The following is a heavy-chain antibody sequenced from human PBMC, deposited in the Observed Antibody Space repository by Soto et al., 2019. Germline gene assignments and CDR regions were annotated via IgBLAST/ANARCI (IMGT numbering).Heavy chain of an antibody. Sequence: EVQLVESGGGLVLPGGSLRLSCAASGFTFSSLWMSWVRQAPGKGLEWVANIKPDGSDQYYVDSVKGRFTISRDNARNSLYLKMNSLRGDDTAVYYCTRAGGSYYFDFWGQGTLVTVSA. CDR1: GFTFSSLW. D-gene: IGHD3-10*01. CDR2: IKPDGSDQ. J-gene: IGHJ4*02. CDR3: TRAGGSYYFDF. V-gene: IGHV3-7*01.